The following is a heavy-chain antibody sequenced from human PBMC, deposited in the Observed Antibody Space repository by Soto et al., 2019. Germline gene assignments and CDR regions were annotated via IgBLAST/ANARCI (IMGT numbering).Heavy chain of an antibody. D-gene: IGHD5-18*01. CDR1: GGTFSSYA. J-gene: IGHJ6*02. V-gene: IGHV1-69*13. CDR2: IIPIFGTA. CDR3: ARDRPWIQLSSGASTLRGMDV. Sequence: GASVKVSCKASGGTFSSYAISWVRQAPGQGLEWMGGIIPIFGTANYAQKFQGRVTITADESTSTAYMELSSLRSEDTAVYYCARDRPWIQLSSGASTLRGMDVWGQGTTVTVSS.